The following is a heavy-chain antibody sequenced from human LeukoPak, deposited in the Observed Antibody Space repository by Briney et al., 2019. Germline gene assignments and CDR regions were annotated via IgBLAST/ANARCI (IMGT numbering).Heavy chain of an antibody. J-gene: IGHJ4*02. Sequence: ASVKVSCKASGYTFTSYAMHWVRQAPGQRLEWMGWINAGNGNTKYSQEFQGRVTITRDTSASTAYMELSSLRSEDMAVYYCARDNWDGSGYSFDYWGQGTLVTVSA. CDR3: ARDNWDGSGYSFDY. CDR2: INAGNGNT. D-gene: IGHD3-22*01. V-gene: IGHV1-3*03. CDR1: GYTFTSYA.